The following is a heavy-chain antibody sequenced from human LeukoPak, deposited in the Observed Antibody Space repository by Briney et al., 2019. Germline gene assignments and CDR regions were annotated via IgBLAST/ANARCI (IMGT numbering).Heavy chain of an antibody. CDR3: ARAVAPAAIEEALGF. CDR2: IKQDGSEK. V-gene: IGHV3-7*01. CDR1: GFTFSSYW. J-gene: IGHJ3*01. Sequence: GGSLRLSCAASGFTFSSYWMSWVRQAPGKGLEWVANIKQDGSEKYYVDSVKGRFTISRDNAKNSLSLQMNSLRAEDTAVYYCARAVAPAAIEEALGFWGQGTMVTVS. D-gene: IGHD2-2*02.